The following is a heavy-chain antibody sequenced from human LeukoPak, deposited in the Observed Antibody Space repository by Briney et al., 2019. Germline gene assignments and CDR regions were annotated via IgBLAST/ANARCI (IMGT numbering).Heavy chain of an antibody. CDR2: INNDGTNT. D-gene: IGHD3-16*01. CDR1: GFTFSNSW. J-gene: IGHJ5*02. Sequence: GGSLRLSCAASGFTFSNSWMHWVRQAPGKGLVWVSHINNDGTNTTYADSVKGRFTISRDNAKSTLYLQMNSLRAEDTAVYYCTRGGSSQYTITSWGQGTPVTVSS. CDR3: TRGGSSQYTITS. V-gene: IGHV3-74*01.